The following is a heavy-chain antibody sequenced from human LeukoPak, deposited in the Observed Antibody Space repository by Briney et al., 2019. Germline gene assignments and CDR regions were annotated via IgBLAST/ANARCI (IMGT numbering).Heavy chain of an antibody. CDR1: GGSFSGYY. CDR2: INHSGST. J-gene: IGHJ4*02. Sequence: PSETLSLTCAVYGGSFSGYYWSWIRQPPGKGLESIGEINHSGSTNYNPSLESRVTISIDTSKNQFSLRLTSVTAADTAMYYCARTIAVGGSGFDYWGQGTLVTVSS. CDR3: ARTIAVGGSGFDY. D-gene: IGHD6-19*01. V-gene: IGHV4-34*01.